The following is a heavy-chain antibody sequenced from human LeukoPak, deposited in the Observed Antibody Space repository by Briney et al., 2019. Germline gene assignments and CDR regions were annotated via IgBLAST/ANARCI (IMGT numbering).Heavy chain of an antibody. D-gene: IGHD6-13*01. CDR1: GGSFSGYY. V-gene: IGHV4-34*01. Sequence: TSETLSLTCAVYGGSFSGYYWSWNRQPPGKGLEWIGEINHSGSTNYNPSLKSRVTISVDTSKNQFSLKLSSVTAADTAVYYCARVGQQLSHDAFDIWGQGTMVTVSS. J-gene: IGHJ3*02. CDR3: ARVGQQLSHDAFDI. CDR2: INHSGST.